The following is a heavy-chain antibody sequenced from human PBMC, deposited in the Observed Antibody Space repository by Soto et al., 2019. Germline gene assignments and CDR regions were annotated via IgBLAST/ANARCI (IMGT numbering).Heavy chain of an antibody. V-gene: IGHV3-21*01. CDR3: AREGYCSGGSCYSDAFDI. CDR2: ISSSSSYI. Sequence: EVQLVESGGGLVKSGGSLRLSCAASGFTFSSYSMNWVRQAPGKGLEWVSSISSSSSYIYYADSVKGRFTISRDNAKNSLYLQMNSLRAEDTAVYYCAREGYCSGGSCYSDAFDIWGQGTMVTVSS. J-gene: IGHJ3*02. CDR1: GFTFSSYS. D-gene: IGHD2-15*01.